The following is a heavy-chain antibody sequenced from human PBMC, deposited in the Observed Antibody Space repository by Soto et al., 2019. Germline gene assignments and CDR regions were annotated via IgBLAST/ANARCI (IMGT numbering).Heavy chain of an antibody. CDR2: ISYGGINN. CDR3: ARTTVVSGTPDFDY. V-gene: IGHV3-30-3*01. CDR1: GFTFSNFP. Sequence: ALRLSCAASGFTFSNFPMHWVRQAPGKGLEWVAVISYGGINNYYADSVKGRFTISRDDFKNTVYLQMNGLRPEDTAVYFCARTTVVSGTPDFDYWGQGTLVTVSS. D-gene: IGHD4-4*01. J-gene: IGHJ4*02.